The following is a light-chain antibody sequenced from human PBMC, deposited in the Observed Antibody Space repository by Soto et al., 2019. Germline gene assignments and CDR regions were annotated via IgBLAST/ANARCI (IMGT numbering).Light chain of an antibody. CDR3: QQYGASPFT. V-gene: IGKV3-20*01. CDR1: RHVSINS. CDR2: GAS. J-gene: IGKJ3*01. Sequence: VVLTQSPATLSLSPGERATLSCRASRHVSINSLAWYQQKPGRAPTLLIFGASTRATDIPDRFSGTGSGTDFSLTINGVEPEDSAVYYCQQYGASPFTFGPGTRVEI.